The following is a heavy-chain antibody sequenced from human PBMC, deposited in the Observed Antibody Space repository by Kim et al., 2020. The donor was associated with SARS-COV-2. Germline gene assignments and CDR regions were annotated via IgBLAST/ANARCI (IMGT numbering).Heavy chain of an antibody. CDR3: ARVLGGAVAGTGSLWFDP. Sequence: ASVKVSCKASGYTFTNFGVAWVRQAPGQGLEWVGWINAYNGNTNFAQKFQGRGTMTTDTSTTTAYMELRSLTSDDTAMYYCARVLGGAVAGTGSLWFDPWGQGTLVTVSS. V-gene: IGHV1-18*01. CDR1: GYTFTNFG. D-gene: IGHD6-19*01. J-gene: IGHJ5*02. CDR2: INAYNGNT.